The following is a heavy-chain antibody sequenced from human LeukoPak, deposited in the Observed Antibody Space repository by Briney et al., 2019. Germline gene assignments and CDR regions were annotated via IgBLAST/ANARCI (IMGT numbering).Heavy chain of an antibody. CDR3: ARDCSGGSCYQGDY. Sequence: ASVKVSCKASGYTFTNYAIHWVRQAPGQGLEWMGWISAYNGNTNYAQKLQGRVTMTTDTSTSTAYMELRSLRSDDTAVYYCARDCSGGSCYQGDYWGQGTLVTVST. CDR1: GYTFTNYA. J-gene: IGHJ4*02. CDR2: ISAYNGNT. V-gene: IGHV1-18*01. D-gene: IGHD2-15*01.